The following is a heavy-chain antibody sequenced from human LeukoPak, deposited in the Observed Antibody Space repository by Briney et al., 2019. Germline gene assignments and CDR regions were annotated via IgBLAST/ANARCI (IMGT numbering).Heavy chain of an antibody. CDR3: ARDRHRTYSSGWQTHFDY. D-gene: IGHD6-19*01. CDR1: GYTFTSYG. CDR2: ISAYNGNT. J-gene: IGHJ4*02. V-gene: IGHV1-18*04. Sequence: ASVKVSCKASGYTFTSYGISWVRQAPGQGLEWTGWISAYNGNTNYAQKLQGRVTMTTDTSTSTAYMELRSLRSDDTAVYYCARDRHRTYSSGWQTHFDYWGQGTLVTVSS.